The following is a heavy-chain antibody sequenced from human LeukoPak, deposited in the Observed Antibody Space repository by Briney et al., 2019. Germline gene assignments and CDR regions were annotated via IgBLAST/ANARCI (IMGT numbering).Heavy chain of an antibody. CDR1: GFSFMNAW. CDR2: IKSNADGGTP. J-gene: IGHJ4*02. Sequence: GGSLRLSCAASGFSFMNAWMIWVRQAPGKGLEWVGRIKSNADGGTPDYAAPARGRFTISRDDSKNTLYLQMNSLKTEDTAVYYCTTFYHEYSPYWGRGTLVTVSS. CDR3: TTFYHEYSPY. D-gene: IGHD2/OR15-2a*01. V-gene: IGHV3-15*01.